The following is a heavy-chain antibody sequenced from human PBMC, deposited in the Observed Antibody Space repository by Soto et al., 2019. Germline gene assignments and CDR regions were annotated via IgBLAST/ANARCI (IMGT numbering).Heavy chain of an antibody. CDR2: IYYSGIT. V-gene: IGHV4-39*01. Sequence: SETMSLTCAVFGGSSSSSDHYWGWIRKPPGKGLEWVGSIYYSGITYYTPSLKSRVTISVDTSKNQFSLKLTSVTAADTAVYYCARQWEVFSSPGFDPWGQGTLVTVS. CDR1: GGSSSSSDHY. D-gene: IGHD3-10*01. CDR3: ARQWEVFSSPGFDP. J-gene: IGHJ5*02.